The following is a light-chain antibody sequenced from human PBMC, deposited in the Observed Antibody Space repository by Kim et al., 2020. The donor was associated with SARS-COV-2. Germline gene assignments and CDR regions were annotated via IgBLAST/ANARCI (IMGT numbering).Light chain of an antibody. CDR2: QDS. CDR3: QAWDSSTADVV. J-gene: IGLJ2*01. Sequence: SPGPTESITCSGDKVEFKYACWYQQKPGQSPVLVIYQDSKRPPGIPERFSGSNSGNTATLTISGTQAMDEADYYCQAWDSSTADVVFGGGTQLTVL. V-gene: IGLV3-1*01. CDR1: KVEFKY.